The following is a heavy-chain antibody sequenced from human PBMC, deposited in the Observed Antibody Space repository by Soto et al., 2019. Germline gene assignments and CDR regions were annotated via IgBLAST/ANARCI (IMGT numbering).Heavy chain of an antibody. J-gene: IGHJ5*02. D-gene: IGHD3-10*01. CDR2: IYYSGST. CDR3: ARVGVLLWFGELRSRTFDP. V-gene: IGHV4-31*03. CDR1: GGSISSGGYY. Sequence: SETLSLTCTVSGGSISSGGYYWSCIRQHPGKGLEWIGYIYYSGSTYYNPSLKSRVTISVDTSKNQFSLKLSSVTAADTAVYYCARVGVLLWFGELRSRTFDPWGQGTLVTVFS.